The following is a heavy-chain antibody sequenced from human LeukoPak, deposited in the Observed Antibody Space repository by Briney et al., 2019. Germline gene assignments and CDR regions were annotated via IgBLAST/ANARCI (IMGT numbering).Heavy chain of an antibody. D-gene: IGHD3-22*01. CDR3: AKEHYYDSSGGFDI. Sequence: SGGSLILSCAASGFTFSSYAMSWVRQAPGKGLEWVSTISGSGGSTYYADSVKGRFTISRDNSKNTLYVQKNRLGAEDTAVYYCAKEHYYDSSGGFDIWGQGTMVTVSS. V-gene: IGHV3-23*01. CDR1: GFTFSSYA. CDR2: ISGSGGST. J-gene: IGHJ3*02.